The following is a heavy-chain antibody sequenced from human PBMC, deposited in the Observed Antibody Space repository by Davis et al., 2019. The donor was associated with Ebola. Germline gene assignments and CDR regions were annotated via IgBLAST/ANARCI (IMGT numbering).Heavy chain of an antibody. D-gene: IGHD1-1*01. J-gene: IGHJ5*02. V-gene: IGHV1-18*01. CDR2: ISPYNGHT. CDR3: ARGGPSWNPNWLDP. Sequence: ASVKVSCKASGYDFVSYDIAWVRQAPGQGLQWMGWISPYNGHTDYAQSLRDRFTMTTDTSTTTVYMELKSLRSDDTAIYYCARGGPSWNPNWLDPWGQGTPVTVSS. CDR1: GYDFVSYD.